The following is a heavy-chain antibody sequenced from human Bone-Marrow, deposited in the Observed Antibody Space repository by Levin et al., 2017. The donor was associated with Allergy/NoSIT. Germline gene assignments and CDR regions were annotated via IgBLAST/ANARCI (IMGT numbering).Heavy chain of an antibody. V-gene: IGHV4-31*03. CDR1: GGSISGGGYY. CDR3: ARFNGYDFDY. CDR2: IYYSGNT. D-gene: IGHD5-12*01. J-gene: IGHJ4*02. Sequence: SETLSLTCTVSGGSISGGGYYWSWIRQHPGKGLEWIGYIYYSGNTYYNPSLKSRVIISVVTSKNQLSLKLASVTVADTAVYYCARFNGYDFDYWGQGTLVTVSS.